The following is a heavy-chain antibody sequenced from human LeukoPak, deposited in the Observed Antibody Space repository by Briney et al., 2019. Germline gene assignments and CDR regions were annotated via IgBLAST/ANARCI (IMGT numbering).Heavy chain of an antibody. CDR1: GYSFTSYW. J-gene: IGHJ3*02. CDR3: ARQAGGYSYGDHAFDI. D-gene: IGHD5-18*01. CDR2: VYPVDSDT. V-gene: IGHV5-51*01. Sequence: GESMKISCKGSGYSFTSYWIGWVRQMPGKGLEWRGIVYPVDSDTRYSPSFQGQVTISADKSISPAYLQWSSLKASDTAMYYCARQAGGYSYGDHAFDIWGQGTMVTVSS.